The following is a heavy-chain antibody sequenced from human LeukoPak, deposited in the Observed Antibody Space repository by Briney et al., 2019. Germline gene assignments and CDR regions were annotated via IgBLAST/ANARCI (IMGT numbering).Heavy chain of an antibody. D-gene: IGHD6-6*01. V-gene: IGHV3-48*02. Sequence: GRSLRLSCAASAFTFSSYNMNWVRQAPGKGLEWVSYITRSSSTIYYADSVKGRFTISRDNAKNSLYLQMNSLRDEDTAVYYCAREYSSSSGSVSDYWGQGTLVTVSS. CDR2: ITRSSSTI. J-gene: IGHJ4*02. CDR1: AFTFSSYN. CDR3: AREYSSSSGSVSDY.